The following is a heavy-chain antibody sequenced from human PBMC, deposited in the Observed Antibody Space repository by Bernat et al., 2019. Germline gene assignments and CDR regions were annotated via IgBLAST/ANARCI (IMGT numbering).Heavy chain of an antibody. CDR2: ISSSSSYT. V-gene: IGHV3-11*06. J-gene: IGHJ6*02. CDR1: GFTFRDYY. D-gene: IGHD2-2*02. CDR3: AREGGRYCSSTSCYTDYYYGMDV. Sequence: QVQLVESGGGLVKPGGSLRLSCAASGFTFRDYYMSWIRQAPGKGLEWVSYISSSSSYTNYADYVQGRFTISKDNAKNSLYLQMNSLRAEETAVYYCAREGGRYCSSTSCYTDYYYGMDVWGQGTTVTVSS.